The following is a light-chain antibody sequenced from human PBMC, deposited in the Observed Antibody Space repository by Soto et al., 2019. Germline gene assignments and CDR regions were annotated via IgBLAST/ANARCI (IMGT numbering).Light chain of an antibody. CDR3: LHDYSYPRT. Sequence: DIQMTHSPSTLSGSVGDRVTITCRASQTISSWLAWYQQKPGKAPKLLIYKASTLKSGVPSRFSGSGSGADFTLTIRSLQPEDSATYYCLHDYSYPRTFGQGTKVDIK. V-gene: IGKV1-5*03. CDR2: KAS. CDR1: QTISSW. J-gene: IGKJ1*01.